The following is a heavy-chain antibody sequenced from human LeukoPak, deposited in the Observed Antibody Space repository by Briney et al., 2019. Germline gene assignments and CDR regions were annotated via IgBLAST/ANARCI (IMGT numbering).Heavy chain of an antibody. CDR1: GYSINSGYF. J-gene: IGHJ5*02. V-gene: IGHV4-38-2*01. CDR3: ARRTRYYYDSSGYSPSQWFDP. Sequence: PSETLSLTCSVSGYSINSGYFWGWIRQPPGKGLEWIGSIYYSGSTYYNPSLKSRVTISVDTSKNQFSLKLSSVTAADTAVYYCARRTRYYYDSSGYSPSQWFDPWGQGTLVTVSS. D-gene: IGHD3-22*01. CDR2: IYYSGST.